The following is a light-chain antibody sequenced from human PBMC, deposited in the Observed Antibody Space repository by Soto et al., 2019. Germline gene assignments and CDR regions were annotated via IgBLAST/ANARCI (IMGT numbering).Light chain of an antibody. J-gene: IGKJ4*01. Sequence: DIQMTQSPSSLSASVGDRVTITCRASQSITTYLNWYQQKPGKAPKLLIYVTSSLQSGVPSRFSGNGSGTDFTLTISSLQPEDFATYFCQQTYSTPPLTFGGGTKVEIK. CDR2: VTS. V-gene: IGKV1-39*01. CDR3: QQTYSTPPLT. CDR1: QSITTY.